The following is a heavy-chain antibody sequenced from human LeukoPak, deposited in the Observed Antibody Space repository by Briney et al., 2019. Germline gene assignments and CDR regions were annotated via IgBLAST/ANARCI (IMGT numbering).Heavy chain of an antibody. J-gene: IGHJ4*02. Sequence: PSETLSLTCAVYGGSFSGYYWSWIRQPPGKGLEWIGEINHSGSTSYNPSLKSRVTISVDTSKNQFSLKLSSVTAADTAVYYCARGIAVAGTGYYFGYWGQGTLVTVSS. CDR2: INHSGST. D-gene: IGHD6-19*01. V-gene: IGHV4-34*01. CDR3: ARGIAVAGTGYYFGY. CDR1: GGSFSGYY.